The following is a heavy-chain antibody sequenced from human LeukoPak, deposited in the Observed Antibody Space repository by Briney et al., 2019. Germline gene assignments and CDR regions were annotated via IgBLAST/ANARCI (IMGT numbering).Heavy chain of an antibody. CDR2: IIPIFGTA. CDR3: ASASSGWYAAGKRFDY. J-gene: IGHJ4*02. V-gene: IGHV1-69*13. CDR1: GYTFTSYG. D-gene: IGHD6-19*01. Sequence: SVKVSCKASGYTFTSYGISWVRQAPGQGLEWMGGIIPIFGTANYAQKFQGRVTITADESTSTAYMELSSLRSEDTAVYYCASASSGWYAAGKRFDYWGQGTLVTVSS.